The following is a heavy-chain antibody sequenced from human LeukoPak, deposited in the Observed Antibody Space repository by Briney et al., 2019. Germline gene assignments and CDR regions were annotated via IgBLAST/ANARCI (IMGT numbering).Heavy chain of an antibody. CDR2: FSATSTDV. CDR1: GFTFGTHN. D-gene: IGHD6-13*01. CDR3: AREWQGGIAAAGTRIEGDY. V-gene: IGHV3-21*01. Sequence: PGGSLRLSCAASGFTFGTHNMHWVRQAPGKGLVWVSSFSATSTDVYYADSVRGRFTISRDNAENSLFLQMNSLRVEDTAVYYCAREWQGGIAAAGTRIEGDYWGQGTLVAVSS. J-gene: IGHJ4*02.